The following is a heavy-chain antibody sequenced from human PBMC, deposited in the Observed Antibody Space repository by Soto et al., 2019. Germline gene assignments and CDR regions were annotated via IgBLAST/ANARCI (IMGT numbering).Heavy chain of an antibody. D-gene: IGHD2-2*01. J-gene: IGHJ6*03. CDR1: GGSFSGYY. Sequence: SETLSLTCAVYGGSFSGYYWSWIRQPPGKGLEWIGEINHSGSTNYNPSLKSRVTISVDTSKNQFSLKLSSVTAADTAVYYCARGRPYCSSTSCYAIYYYHYMDVWGKGTTVTVSS. CDR3: ARGRPYCSSTSCYAIYYYHYMDV. V-gene: IGHV4-34*01. CDR2: INHSGST.